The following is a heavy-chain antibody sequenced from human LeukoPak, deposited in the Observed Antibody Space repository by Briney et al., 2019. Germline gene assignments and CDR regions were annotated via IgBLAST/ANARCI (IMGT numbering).Heavy chain of an antibody. D-gene: IGHD3-10*01. Sequence: GGSLRLSCAASGFTVSSNYMSWVRQAPGKGLEWVSVIYSGGSTYYADSVKGRFTISRDNSKNTLYLQMNSLRAEDTAVYYCARVPQAAGSGSSGARIYYYYYYMDVWGKGTTVTASS. V-gene: IGHV3-53*01. CDR1: GFTVSSNY. CDR3: ARVPQAAGSGSSGARIYYYYYYMDV. J-gene: IGHJ6*03. CDR2: IYSGGST.